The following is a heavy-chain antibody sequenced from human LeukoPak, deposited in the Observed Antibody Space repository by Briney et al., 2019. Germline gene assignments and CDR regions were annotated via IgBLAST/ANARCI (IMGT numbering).Heavy chain of an antibody. CDR3: ANWGYSYGYY. D-gene: IGHD5-18*01. CDR1: GFTFSSYA. CDR2: ISGSGGST. J-gene: IGHJ4*02. V-gene: IGHV3-23*01. Sequence: GGSLRLSCAASGFTFSSYAMSWVRQAPGNGLEWVSAISGSGGSTYYADSVKGRFTISRDNSKNTLYLQMNSLRAEDTAVYYCANWGYSYGYYWGQGTLATVSS.